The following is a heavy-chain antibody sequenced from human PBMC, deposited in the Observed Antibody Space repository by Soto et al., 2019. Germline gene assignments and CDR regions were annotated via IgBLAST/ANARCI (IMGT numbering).Heavy chain of an antibody. V-gene: IGHV1-69*12. CDR1: GDTFSSYT. CDR2: IIPIFGTA. Sequence: QVQLVQSGAEVKKPGSSVTVSCKASGDTFSSYTISWVRQAPGQGLGWMGGIIPIFGTANYAQKFQGRVTITADESTSTAYMELSSLRSEDTAVYYCARGNHRWLQLWYFDLWGRGTLVTVSS. CDR3: ARGNHRWLQLWYFDL. J-gene: IGHJ2*01. D-gene: IGHD5-12*01.